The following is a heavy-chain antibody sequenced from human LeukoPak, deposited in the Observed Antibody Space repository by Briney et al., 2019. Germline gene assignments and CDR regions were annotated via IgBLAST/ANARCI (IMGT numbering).Heavy chain of an antibody. V-gene: IGHV1-18*01. CDR3: AREELVRYYFDY. D-gene: IGHD6-6*01. CDR2: VSAYNGNT. J-gene: IGHJ4*02. CDR1: GYTFTSYG. Sequence: ASVKVSCKASGYTFTSYGISWVRQAPGQGLEWMGWVSAYNGNTNYALKLQGRVTMTTDTSTSTAYMELRSLRSDDTAVYYCAREELVRYYFDYWGQGTLVTVSS.